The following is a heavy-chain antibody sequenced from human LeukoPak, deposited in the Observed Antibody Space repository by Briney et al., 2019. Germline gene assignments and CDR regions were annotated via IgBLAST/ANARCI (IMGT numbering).Heavy chain of an antibody. CDR2: INWNGGST. D-gene: IGHD3-10*01. CDR1: VFTFDDYG. J-gene: IGHJ4*02. CDR3: ERGGGLTYYYGSGSYYMGLDY. Sequence: GGSLRLSCAASVFTFDDYGMSWVRQAPGKGLEWVSGINWNGGSTGYADSVKARFTISRDNAKNSLYLQMNSLRAEDTALYYCERGGGLTYYYGSGSYYMGLDYWGQGTLVTVSS. V-gene: IGHV3-20*04.